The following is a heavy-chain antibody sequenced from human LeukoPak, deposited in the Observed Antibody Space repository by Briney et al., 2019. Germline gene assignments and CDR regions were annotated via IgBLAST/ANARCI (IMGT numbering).Heavy chain of an antibody. CDR2: IYHSGST. CDR1: GYSISSGYY. CDR3: ARASIAVAGTWVDA. J-gene: IGHJ5*02. D-gene: IGHD6-19*01. V-gene: IGHV4-38-2*02. Sequence: SETLSLTCTVSGYSISSGYYWGWIRQPPGKGLEWIGSIYHSGSTYYNPSLKSRVTISVDTSKNQFSLKLSSVTAADTAVYYCARASIAVAGTWVDAWGQGTLVTVSS.